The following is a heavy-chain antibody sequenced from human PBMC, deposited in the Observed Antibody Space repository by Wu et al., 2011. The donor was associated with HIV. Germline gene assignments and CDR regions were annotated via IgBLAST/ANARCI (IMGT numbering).Heavy chain of an antibody. J-gene: IGHJ6*03. CDR3: ARDPYSSSFYYYYFMDV. V-gene: IGHV1-2*02. D-gene: IGHD6-6*01. CDR1: GYTFTGSY. Sequence: QVQLVQSGAEVKKPGASVKVSCKASGYTFTGSYMHWVRQAPGQGLEWMGWINPNSGGTNYAQKFQGRVTMTRDTSITTAYMELSRLRSDDTAVYYCARDPYSSSFYYYYFMDVWGKGTTVTVSS. CDR2: INPNSGGT.